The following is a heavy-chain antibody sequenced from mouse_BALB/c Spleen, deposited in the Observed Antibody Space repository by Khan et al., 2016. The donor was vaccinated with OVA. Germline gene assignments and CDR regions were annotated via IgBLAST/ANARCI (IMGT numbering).Heavy chain of an antibody. Sequence: EVELVESGGGLVQPGGSRKLSYAASGFTFSSYGMHWVRQAPEKGLEWVAYISGDSNTIYYADTVKGRFTISRDNPKNTLFLQMTSLMSEDTARYYCATSYFYGYYFDYWGPGTTLTVSS. CDR1: GFTFSSYG. CDR2: ISGDSNTI. V-gene: IGHV5-17*02. D-gene: IGHD1-1*01. CDR3: ATSYFYGYYFDY. J-gene: IGHJ2*01.